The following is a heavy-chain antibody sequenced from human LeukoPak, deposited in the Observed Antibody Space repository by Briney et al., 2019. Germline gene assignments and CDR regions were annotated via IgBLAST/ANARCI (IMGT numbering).Heavy chain of an antibody. CDR3: AEMADGAFGV. CDR2: MNPKSGGT. CDR1: GDTFSGYY. V-gene: IGHV1-2*02. J-gene: IGHJ3*01. Sequence: GASVKVSCKASGDTFSGYYVHRVRQAPGQGLEWMGWMNPKSGGTNYAQKFQDRVTMTREMSISTAYMELSRLRSDDTAVYYCAEMADGAFGVWGQGTMVTVSS. D-gene: IGHD2-8*01.